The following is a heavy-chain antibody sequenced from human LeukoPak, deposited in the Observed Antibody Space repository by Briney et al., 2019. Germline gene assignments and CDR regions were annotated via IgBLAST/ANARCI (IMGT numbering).Heavy chain of an antibody. J-gene: IGHJ4*02. V-gene: IGHV4-59*08. Sequence: SETLSLTCTVSGGSISSYYWSWIRQPPGKGLEWIGYMYYSGSTNYNPSLKSRVTISADTSKNQVSLTLSSVTAADTAVYYCARHPELYFFDYWGQGTLVTVSS. D-gene: IGHD3-10*01. CDR3: ARHPELYFFDY. CDR1: GGSISSYY. CDR2: MYYSGST.